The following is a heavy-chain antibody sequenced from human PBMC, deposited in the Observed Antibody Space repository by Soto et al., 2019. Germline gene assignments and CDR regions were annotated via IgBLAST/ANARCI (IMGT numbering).Heavy chain of an antibody. CDR2: IKNDGTSP. V-gene: IGHV3-74*01. Sequence: GGSLRLSCVASGFTFSGYWMHWIRQVPGKGLVWVSRIKNDGTSPTYADSVKGRFTISRDNAKNTLYLQMNSLRAEDTAVYYCAKSDWFDPWGQGTLVTVSS. J-gene: IGHJ5*02. CDR3: AKSDWFDP. CDR1: GFTFSGYW.